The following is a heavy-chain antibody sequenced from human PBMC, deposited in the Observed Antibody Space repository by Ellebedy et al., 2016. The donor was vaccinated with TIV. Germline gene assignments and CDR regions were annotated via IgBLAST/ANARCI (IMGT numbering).Heavy chain of an antibody. D-gene: IGHD3-9*01. Sequence: MPSETLSLTCAVYGGSFSGYYWSWIRQPQGKGLEWIGEINHSGSTNYNPSLKSRVTISVDTSKNQFSLKLSSVTAADTAVYYCARAPPVVKMSDILTGYYEVQNWFDPWGQGTLVTVSS. J-gene: IGHJ5*02. CDR2: INHSGST. CDR3: ARAPPVVKMSDILTGYYEVQNWFDP. V-gene: IGHV4-34*01. CDR1: GGSFSGYY.